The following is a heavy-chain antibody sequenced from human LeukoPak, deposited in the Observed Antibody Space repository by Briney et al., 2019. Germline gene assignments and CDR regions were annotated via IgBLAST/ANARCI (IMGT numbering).Heavy chain of an antibody. J-gene: IGHJ3*02. CDR1: GGSISSGGYY. Sequence: SETLSLTCTVSGGSISSGGYYRSWIRQHPGKGLEWIGYIYYSGSTYYNPSLKSRVTISVDTSKNQFSLKLSSVTAADTAVYYCARKQYYYDSSGYRGNAFDIWGQGTMVTVSS. CDR2: IYYSGST. CDR3: ARKQYYYDSSGYRGNAFDI. V-gene: IGHV4-31*03. D-gene: IGHD3-22*01.